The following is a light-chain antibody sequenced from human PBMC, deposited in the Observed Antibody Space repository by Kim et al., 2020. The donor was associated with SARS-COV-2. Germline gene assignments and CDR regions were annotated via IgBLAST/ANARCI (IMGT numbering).Light chain of an antibody. V-gene: IGLV4-69*01. Sequence: QPVLTQSPSASASLGASVKLTCTLSSGHRSYAIAWHQQQPEKGPRYLMKINSDGSHTKGDGIPDRLSGSSSGAERYLTISSLQSEDEADYYCQTWGTAVVFGGGTQLTVL. CDR2: INSDGSH. CDR3: QTWGTAVV. J-gene: IGLJ2*01. CDR1: SGHRSYA.